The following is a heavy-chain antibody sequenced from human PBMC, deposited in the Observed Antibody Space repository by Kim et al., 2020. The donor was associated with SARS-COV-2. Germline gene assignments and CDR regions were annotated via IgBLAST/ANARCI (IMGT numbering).Heavy chain of an antibody. J-gene: IGHJ4*02. D-gene: IGHD2-15*01. CDR3: AKERRKYCSGGSCHLEY. Sequence: VKGRFTITSDNSKNALYLQMNNLRAEGTAVYYCAKERRKYCSGGSCHLEYWGQGTLVTVSS. V-gene: IGHV3-33*06.